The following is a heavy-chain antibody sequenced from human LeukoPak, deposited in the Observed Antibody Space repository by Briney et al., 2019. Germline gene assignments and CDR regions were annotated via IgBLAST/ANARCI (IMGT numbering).Heavy chain of an antibody. CDR2: IYYSGST. V-gene: IGHV4-39*01. CDR1: GDSIDGRNYY. Sequence: PSETLSLTCTVSGDSIDGRNYYWAWIRQPPGKGLEWIGSIYYSGSTYYNPSLKSRVTISVDTSKNQFSLKLSSVTAADTAVYYCARHWSGYSSSSWGQGTLVTVSS. D-gene: IGHD6-6*01. CDR3: ARHWSGYSSSS. J-gene: IGHJ5*02.